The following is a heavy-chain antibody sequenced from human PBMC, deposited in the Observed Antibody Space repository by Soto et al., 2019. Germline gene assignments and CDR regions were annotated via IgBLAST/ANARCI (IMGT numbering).Heavy chain of an antibody. CDR2: IYSGGYT. V-gene: IGHV3-53*01. CDR3: ARRPGGGGY. D-gene: IGHD3-10*01. CDR1: GFTVSNNY. Sequence: EVQLVESGGGLIQPGGSLRLSCAVSGFTVSNNYMSWVRQAPGKGLEGVSVIYSGGYTAYGDSVKGRFTISRDNSKNTLFLQMKSLGAPGPALFFWARRPGGGGYWGQGTLVTVSS. J-gene: IGHJ4*02.